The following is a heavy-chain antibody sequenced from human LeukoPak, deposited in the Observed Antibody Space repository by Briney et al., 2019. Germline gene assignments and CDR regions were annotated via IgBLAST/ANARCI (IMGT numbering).Heavy chain of an antibody. CDR3: ARDQTVKLGATPGPLDAFDI. Sequence: GASVKVSCKASGYTFTCYGISWVRQAPGQGLEWMGWISAYNGNTNYAQKLQGRVTMTTDTSTSTAYMELRSLRSDDTAVYYCARDQTVKLGATPGPLDAFDIWGQGTMVTVSS. V-gene: IGHV1-18*01. J-gene: IGHJ3*02. CDR2: ISAYNGNT. D-gene: IGHD1-26*01. CDR1: GYTFTCYG.